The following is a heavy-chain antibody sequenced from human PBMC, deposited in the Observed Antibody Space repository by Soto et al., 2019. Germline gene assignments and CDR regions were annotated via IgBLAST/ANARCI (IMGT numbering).Heavy chain of an antibody. D-gene: IGHD3-9*01. V-gene: IGHV1-18*01. CDR2: ISPYDDNT. J-gene: IGHJ4*02. Sequence: ASVKVSCKASGYTFNSYGISWVRQAPGQGLEWMGWISPYDDNTNYAQNLQGRVTMTTDTSTSTAYMELRSLRSDDTAVYYCARQDYDILTGYYSYFDYWGQGTLVTVSS. CDR3: ARQDYDILTGYYSYFDY. CDR1: GYTFNSYG.